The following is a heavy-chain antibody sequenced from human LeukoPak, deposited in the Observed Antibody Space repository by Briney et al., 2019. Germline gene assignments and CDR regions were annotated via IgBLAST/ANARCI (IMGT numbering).Heavy chain of an antibody. V-gene: IGHV3-21*01. Sequence: PGGSLRLSCAASGFTFSSYSMNWVRQAPGKGLEWVSSISSSSSYIYYADSVKGRFTISRDNAKNSLYLQMNSLRAEDTAVYYCARDARDDYVWGSYRAIDYWGRGTLVTVSS. J-gene: IGHJ4*02. CDR2: ISSSSSYI. CDR1: GFTFSSYS. D-gene: IGHD3-16*02. CDR3: ARDARDDYVWGSYRAIDY.